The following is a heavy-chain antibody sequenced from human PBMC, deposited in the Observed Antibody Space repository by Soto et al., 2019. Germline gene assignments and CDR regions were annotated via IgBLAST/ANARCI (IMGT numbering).Heavy chain of an antibody. Sequence: SXTLSLTCTVSGGSISSYYWSWIRQPPVEGLEWIGYIYYSGSTNYNPSLKSRVTISVDTSKNQFSLKLSSVTAADTAVYYCARASILGPYYYYYYMDVWGKGTTVTVSS. V-gene: IGHV4-59*08. CDR3: ARASILGPYYYYYYMDV. D-gene: IGHD6-6*01. J-gene: IGHJ6*03. CDR2: IYYSGST. CDR1: GGSISSYY.